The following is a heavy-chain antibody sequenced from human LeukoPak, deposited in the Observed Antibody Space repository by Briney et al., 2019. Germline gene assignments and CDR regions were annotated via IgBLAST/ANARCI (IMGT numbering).Heavy chain of an antibody. V-gene: IGHV3-23*01. CDR1: GFTFSSYG. D-gene: IGHD3-10*02. Sequence: GGTLRLSCAASGFTFSSYGMSWVRQAPGKGLEWVSAISGSGGSRYYADSVKGRFTISRDNAENSLYLQMNSLRAEDTAVYYCAELGITMIGGVWGKGTTVTISS. CDR3: AELGITMIGGV. CDR2: ISGSGGSR. J-gene: IGHJ6*04.